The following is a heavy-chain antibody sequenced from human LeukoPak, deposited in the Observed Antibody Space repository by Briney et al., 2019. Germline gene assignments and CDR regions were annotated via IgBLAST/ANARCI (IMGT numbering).Heavy chain of an antibody. V-gene: IGHV4-30-2*01. CDR2: IYHSGST. Sequence: SETLSLTCAVSGGSISSGGYSWSWIRQPPGKGLEWIGYIYHSGSTYYNPSLKSRVTISVDRSKNQFSLKLSSVTAADTAVYYCARVQSDSSGCYYFDYWGQGTLVTVSS. CDR1: GGSISSGGYS. CDR3: ARVQSDSSGCYYFDY. J-gene: IGHJ4*02. D-gene: IGHD3-22*01.